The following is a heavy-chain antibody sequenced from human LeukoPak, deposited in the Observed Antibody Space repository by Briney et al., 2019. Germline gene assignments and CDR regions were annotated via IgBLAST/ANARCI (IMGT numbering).Heavy chain of an antibody. CDR3: ARYSGFGVPDY. CDR1: GDSVSSNSAS. CDR2: TYYRSKWYN. J-gene: IGHJ4*02. Sequence: SQTLSLTCAISGDSVSSNSASWNWIRRSPSRGLEWLGRTYYRSKWYNDYAVSVKSRIAINPDTSKNQFSLHLNSVTPEDTAVYYCARYSGFGVPDYWGQGTLVTVSS. D-gene: IGHD2-21*01. V-gene: IGHV6-1*01.